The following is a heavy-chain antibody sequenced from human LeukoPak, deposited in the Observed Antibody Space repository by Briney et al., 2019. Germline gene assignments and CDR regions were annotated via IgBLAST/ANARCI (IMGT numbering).Heavy chain of an antibody. J-gene: IGHJ5*02. Sequence: ASVKVSCKASGYTFTGYYMHWVRQAPGQGLEWMGLINPNSGGTNYAQKFQGRVTMTRDTSISTAYMELSRLRSDDTAVYYCAREITMIVVGVSWFDPWGQGTLVTVSS. D-gene: IGHD3-22*01. CDR3: AREITMIVVGVSWFDP. V-gene: IGHV1-2*02. CDR2: INPNSGGT. CDR1: GYTFTGYY.